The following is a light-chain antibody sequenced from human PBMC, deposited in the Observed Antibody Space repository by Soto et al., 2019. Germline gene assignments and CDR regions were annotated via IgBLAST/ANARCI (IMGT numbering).Light chain of an antibody. CDR1: QSGRSS. CDR3: QQRSNWPIT. Sequence: VLTLSPATLSLSPGDRAPLSCRARQSGRSSLAWYQQKPGQAPRLVIYDVSGRAAGIAARFSGSGSGTDFTLTISSLEPEDCAVYYCQQRSNWPITFGQGTRLEIK. CDR2: DVS. V-gene: IGKV3-11*01. J-gene: IGKJ5*01.